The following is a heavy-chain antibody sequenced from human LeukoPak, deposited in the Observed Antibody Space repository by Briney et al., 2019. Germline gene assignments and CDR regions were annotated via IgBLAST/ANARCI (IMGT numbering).Heavy chain of an antibody. V-gene: IGHV4-34*01. J-gene: IGHJ6*03. CDR1: GGSFSGYY. CDR2: INHSGST. Sequence: PSETLSLTCAVYGGSFSGYYWSWIRQPPGKGLEWIGEINHSGSTNYNPSLKSRVTISVDTSKNQFSLKLSSVTAADTAVYYCARDGYHYYGSGTYFGYYYMDVWGKGTTVTISS. CDR3: ARDGYHYYGSGTYFGYYYMDV. D-gene: IGHD3-10*01.